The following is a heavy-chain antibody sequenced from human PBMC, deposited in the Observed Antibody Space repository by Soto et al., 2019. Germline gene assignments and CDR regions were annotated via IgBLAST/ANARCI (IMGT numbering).Heavy chain of an antibody. CDR1: GGTFSSYT. Sequence: GASVKVSCKASGGTFSSYTISWVRQAPGQGLEWMGRIIPILGIANYAQKFQGRVTITADKSTSTAYMELSSLRSEDTAVYYCARGKIVVVPAASPDYYYYYMDVWGKGTTVTVSS. CDR3: ARGKIVVVPAASPDYYYYYMDV. V-gene: IGHV1-69*02. D-gene: IGHD2-2*01. J-gene: IGHJ6*03. CDR2: IIPILGIA.